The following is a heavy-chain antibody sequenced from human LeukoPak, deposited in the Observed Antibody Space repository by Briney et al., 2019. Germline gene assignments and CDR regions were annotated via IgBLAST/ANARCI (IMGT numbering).Heavy chain of an antibody. J-gene: IGHJ3*02. V-gene: IGHV3-48*04. CDR1: GFTFSSYG. Sequence: GGTLRLSCAASGFTFSSYGMSWVRQAPGKGLVWVSYISSRSSNKYYADSVKGRFTISRDNAKNSLYLQMDSLRVEDTAVYYCAREGWDLNALDIWGQGTMVTVSP. CDR2: ISSRSSNK. CDR3: AREGWDLNALDI. D-gene: IGHD1-26*01.